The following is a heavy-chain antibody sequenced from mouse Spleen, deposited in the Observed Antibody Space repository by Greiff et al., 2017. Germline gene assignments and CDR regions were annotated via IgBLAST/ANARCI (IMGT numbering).Heavy chain of an antibody. CDR1: GFTFSSYA. CDR2: ISSGGGNT. V-gene: IGHV5-9-3*01. Sequence: EVQVVESGGGLVKLGGSLKLSCAASGFTFSSYAMSWVRQTPEKRLEWVATISSGGGNTYYPDSVKGRFTISRDNAKNTLYLQMSSLKSEDTAMYYCARPDYGSDAMDYWGQGTSVTVSS. D-gene: IGHD1-1*01. CDR3: ARPDYGSDAMDY. J-gene: IGHJ4*01.